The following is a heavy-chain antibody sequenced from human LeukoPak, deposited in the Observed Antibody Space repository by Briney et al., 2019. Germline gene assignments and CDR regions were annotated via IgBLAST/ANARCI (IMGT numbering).Heavy chain of an antibody. J-gene: IGHJ3*01. CDR3: ARSFLMSFGELLSGGFDV. D-gene: IGHD3-10*01. CDR2: IQHDGSDQ. V-gene: IGHV3-7*01. Sequence: GGSLRLSCAASGFTFSSYWMTWLRQAPGKGLEWVANIQHDGSDQYYEDSVKGRFTISRDNAKDSLFLQMNSLRAEDTAVYFCARSFLMSFGELLSGGFDVWGQGAMVTVSS. CDR1: GFTFSSYW.